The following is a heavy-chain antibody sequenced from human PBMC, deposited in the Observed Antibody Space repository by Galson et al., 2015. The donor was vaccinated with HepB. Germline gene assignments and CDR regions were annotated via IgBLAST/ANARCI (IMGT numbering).Heavy chain of an antibody. CDR3: ARGLRDYNLGRDYLDL. J-gene: IGHJ4*02. D-gene: IGHD3-16*01. Sequence: ETLSLTCAVTGDSITSSRWWSWVRQPPGKGLEWIGEIFHTGIINYNPSLKGRGTVSVDKAKNQFSLKLKSVTAADTAVYYCARGLRDYNLGRDYLDLWGQGTLVSVSS. CDR1: GDSITSSRW. V-gene: IGHV4-4*02. CDR2: IFHTGII.